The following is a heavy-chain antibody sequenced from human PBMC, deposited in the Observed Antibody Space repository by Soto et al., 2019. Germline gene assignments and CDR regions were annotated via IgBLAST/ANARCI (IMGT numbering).Heavy chain of an antibody. D-gene: IGHD2-15*01. J-gene: IGHJ5*01. CDR2: IYHSGST. Sequence: SETLSLTCAVSGGSISSGGYSWSWIRQPPGKGLEWIGYIYHSGSTYYNPSLKSRVTISVDRSKNQFSLKLSSVTAADTAVYYCARGYCSGGGCYGEWFDSWGQGTLVTVSS. CDR3: ARGYCSGGGCYGEWFDS. CDR1: GGSISSGGYS. V-gene: IGHV4-30-2*01.